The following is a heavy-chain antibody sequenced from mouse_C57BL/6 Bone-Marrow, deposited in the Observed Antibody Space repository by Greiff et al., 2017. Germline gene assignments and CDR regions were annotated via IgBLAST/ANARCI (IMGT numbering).Heavy chain of an antibody. J-gene: IGHJ3*01. CDR3: ARPYYYGSRRGLAD. D-gene: IGHD1-1*01. Sequence: EVQLQQSGPELVKPGASVKISCKASGYTFTDYYMNWVKQSHGKSLEWIGDINPNNGGTSYNQKFKGKATLTVDKSSRTAYMERRSLTSEDAAVYYCARPYYYGSRRGLADWGQGTLVTVSA. CDR2: INPNNGGT. CDR1: GYTFTDYY. V-gene: IGHV1-26*01.